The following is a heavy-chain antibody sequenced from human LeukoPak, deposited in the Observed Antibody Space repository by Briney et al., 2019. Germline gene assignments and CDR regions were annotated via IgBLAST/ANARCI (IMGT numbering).Heavy chain of an antibody. D-gene: IGHD6-13*01. Sequence: GESLKISCQGSGYSFTSYWIGWVRQMPGKGLEWMGIIYPGDSDTRYSPSFQGQVTISADKSISTAYLQWSSLKASDIAMYYCARTPYSSSWYWGNDWFDPWGQGTLVTVSS. CDR2: IYPGDSDT. CDR3: ARTPYSSSWYWGNDWFDP. CDR1: GYSFTSYW. V-gene: IGHV5-51*01. J-gene: IGHJ5*02.